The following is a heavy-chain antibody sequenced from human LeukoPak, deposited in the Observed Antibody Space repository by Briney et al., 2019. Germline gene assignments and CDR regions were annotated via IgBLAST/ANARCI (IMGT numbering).Heavy chain of an antibody. Sequence: ASVKVSCKASGYTFTSYYMHWVRQAPGQGLEWMGIINPSGGSTSYAQKFQGRVTMTRDTSTSTVYMELRSLRSDDTAVYYCAREVPFGGVIIWGQGTLVTVSS. CDR1: GYTFTSYY. CDR2: INPSGGST. J-gene: IGHJ4*02. V-gene: IGHV1-46*01. D-gene: IGHD3-16*02. CDR3: AREVPFGGVII.